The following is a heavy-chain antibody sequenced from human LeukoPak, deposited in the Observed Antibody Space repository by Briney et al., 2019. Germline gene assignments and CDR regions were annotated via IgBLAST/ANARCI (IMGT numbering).Heavy chain of an antibody. D-gene: IGHD2-2*02. V-gene: IGHV3-11*01. J-gene: IGHJ6*02. CDR3: ARRRYCSSTSCYTSVQSYYYYGMDV. CDR2: ISSSGSTI. Sequence: PGGSLRLSCAASGSTFSDYYMSWIRQAPGKGLEWVSYISSSGSTIYYADSVKGRLTISRDNAKNSLYLQMNSLRAEDTAVYYCARRRYCSSTSCYTSVQSYYYYGMDVWGQGTTVTVSS. CDR1: GSTFSDYY.